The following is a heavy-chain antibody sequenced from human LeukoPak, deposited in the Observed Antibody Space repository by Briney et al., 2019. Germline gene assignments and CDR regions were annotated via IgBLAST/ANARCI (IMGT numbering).Heavy chain of an antibody. CDR2: IKEDGSEK. V-gene: IGHV3-7*01. Sequence: GVSLRLSCAASGFSFSDYWMSWVRQAPGKGLEWVANIKEDGSEKFYVDSVKGRFTISRDNAKNSLFLEMNSLRAEDTAVYYCARAGPSITVIVNYSYYMDVWGKGTTVTVSS. D-gene: IGHD3-22*01. CDR3: ARAGPSITVIVNYSYYMDV. CDR1: GFSFSDYW. J-gene: IGHJ6*03.